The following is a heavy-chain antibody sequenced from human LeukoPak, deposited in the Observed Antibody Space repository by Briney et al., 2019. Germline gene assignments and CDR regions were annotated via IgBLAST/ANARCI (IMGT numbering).Heavy chain of an antibody. D-gene: IGHD6-6*01. CDR1: GGSISSYY. Sequence: SETLSLTCTVSGGSISSYYWSWLRQPPGKGLEWLGYIYYSGSTNYNPSLKSRVTISVDTSKNQFSLKLSSVTAADTAVYYCARAIEYSSSWFDPWGQGTLVTVSS. CDR2: IYYSGST. V-gene: IGHV4-59*01. J-gene: IGHJ5*02. CDR3: ARAIEYSSSWFDP.